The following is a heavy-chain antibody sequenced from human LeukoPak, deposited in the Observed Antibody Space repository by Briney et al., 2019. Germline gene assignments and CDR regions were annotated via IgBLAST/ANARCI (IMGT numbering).Heavy chain of an antibody. D-gene: IGHD6-13*01. CDR1: RFTLSTYG. V-gene: IGHV3-30*03. CDR2: ISYAGSNK. CDR3: AREQPGP. J-gene: IGHJ5*02. Sequence: GRSLRLSCAASRFTLSTYGMDLVRQAPGKGLEWVAVISYAGSNKYYADSVKGRFGISRDNVKNTLYLQMNSLRAEDTAVYFCAREQPGPWGQGTLVTVSS.